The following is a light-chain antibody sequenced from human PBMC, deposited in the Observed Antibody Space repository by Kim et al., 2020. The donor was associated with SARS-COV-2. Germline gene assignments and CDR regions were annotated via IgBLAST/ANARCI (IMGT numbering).Light chain of an antibody. CDR1: QSVSSN. CDR3: QQYNNWPPWT. J-gene: IGKJ1*01. Sequence: EIVMTQSPATLSVSPGERATLSCRASQSVSSNLAWYQQKTGQVPRLLNYGASTRATGIPARFSGSGSGTEFTLTISSLQSEDFAVYYCQQYNNWPPWTFGQGTKVDIK. CDR2: GAS. V-gene: IGKV3-15*01.